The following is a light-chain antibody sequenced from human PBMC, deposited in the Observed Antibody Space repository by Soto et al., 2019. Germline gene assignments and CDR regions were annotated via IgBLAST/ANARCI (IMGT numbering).Light chain of an antibody. J-gene: IGKJ1*01. V-gene: IGKV3-20*01. CDR3: QKYGNFWT. CDR2: GAS. Sequence: EIVMTQSPAPLSVSPGERATLSCRASQSVSSNLAWYQQKPGQAPRLLIYGASSRATGIPDRFSGSGSGTDFSLTIRRLEPDDFAVYYCQKYGNFWTFGQGTKVDIK. CDR1: QSVSSN.